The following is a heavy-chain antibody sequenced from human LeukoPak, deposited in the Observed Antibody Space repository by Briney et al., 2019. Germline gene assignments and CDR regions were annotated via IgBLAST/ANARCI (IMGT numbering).Heavy chain of an antibody. V-gene: IGHV1-2*02. Sequence: GASVKVSCKASGYTFTGYYMHWVRQAPGQGLEWMGWINPNSGGTNYAQKFQGRVTMTRDTSISTAYMELSRLRSNDTAVYYCARDTYYDILTGLSDGDWFDPWGQGTLVTVSS. J-gene: IGHJ5*02. CDR3: ARDTYYDILTGLSDGDWFDP. CDR1: GYTFTGYY. D-gene: IGHD3-9*01. CDR2: INPNSGGT.